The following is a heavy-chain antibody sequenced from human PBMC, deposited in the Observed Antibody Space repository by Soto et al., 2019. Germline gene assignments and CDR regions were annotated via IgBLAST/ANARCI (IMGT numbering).Heavy chain of an antibody. Sequence: QLHLVQSGAVVQKPGASVTASCSASGYPVTAYYMHWVRQAPGRGLEWMGGINPATGAAKYTQTFPGRVTRTRDTSTSTVFMELSGLTSGDTAVFYCARGGGVGVAGSAAFDMWGKGTVVTVSS. CDR1: GYPVTAYY. D-gene: IGHD3-3*01. V-gene: IGHV1-2*02. CDR3: ARGGGVGVAGSAAFDM. CDR2: INPATGAA. J-gene: IGHJ3*02.